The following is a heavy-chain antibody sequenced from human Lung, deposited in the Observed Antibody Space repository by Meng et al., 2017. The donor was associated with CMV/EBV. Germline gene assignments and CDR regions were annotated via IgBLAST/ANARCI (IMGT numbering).Heavy chain of an antibody. J-gene: IGHJ5*02. CDR3: ARTNDGDYNWFDP. D-gene: IGHD4-17*01. CDR2: IDYSGST. V-gene: IGHV4-31*03. Sequence: LQESRPVQVKASLTLPRTCIVFCCSISSGGFYCSGIRQHPGKGLEWIGYIDYSGSTYYNPSHRSRVAISIDTSKNQFSRKLTSVTAADTAVYFCARTNDGDYNWFDPWGQGTLVTVSS. CDR1: CCSISSGGFY.